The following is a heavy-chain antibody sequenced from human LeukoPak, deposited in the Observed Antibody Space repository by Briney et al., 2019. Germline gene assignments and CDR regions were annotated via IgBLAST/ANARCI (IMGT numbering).Heavy chain of an antibody. J-gene: IGHJ6*03. Sequence: GGSLRLSCTASGFTFSNYGMHWVRQAPGKGLEWVTVIAHDGGNKFYADSVKGRFTISRDNSKNTVYLQMNSLRAEDTAVYYCAKGVGGSANYYYMDVWGKGTTVTVSS. V-gene: IGHV3-30*18. D-gene: IGHD3-10*01. CDR2: IAHDGGNK. CDR3: AKGVGGSANYYYMDV. CDR1: GFTFSNYG.